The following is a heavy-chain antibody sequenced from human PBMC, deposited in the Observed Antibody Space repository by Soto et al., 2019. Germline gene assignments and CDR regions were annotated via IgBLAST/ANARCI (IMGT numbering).Heavy chain of an antibody. CDR3: ARDLEEGGSYGSDFDI. D-gene: IGHD1-26*01. CDR1: GGSISSSNW. J-gene: IGHJ3*02. Sequence: SETLSLTCAVSGGSISSSNWWSWVRQPPGKGLEWIGEIYHSGSTNYNPSLKSRVNISVDKSKNQFSLKLNSMTAADTAVYYCARDLEEGGSYGSDFDIWGQGTMVT. CDR2: IYHSGST. V-gene: IGHV4-4*02.